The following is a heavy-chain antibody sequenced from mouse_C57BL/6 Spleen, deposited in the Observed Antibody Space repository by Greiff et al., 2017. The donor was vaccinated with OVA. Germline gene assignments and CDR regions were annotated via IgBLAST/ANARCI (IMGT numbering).Heavy chain of an antibody. CDR1: GYTFTSYW. CDR3: AITTVVANAMDY. CDR2: IYPGSGST. D-gene: IGHD1-1*01. V-gene: IGHV1-55*01. Sequence: QVQLQQPGAELVKPGASVKMSCKASGYTFTSYWITWVKQRPGQGLEWIGDIYPGSGSTNYNEKFKSKATLTVDTSSSTAYLQLSSLTSENSAVYYCAITTVVANAMDYWGQGTSVTVSS. J-gene: IGHJ4*01.